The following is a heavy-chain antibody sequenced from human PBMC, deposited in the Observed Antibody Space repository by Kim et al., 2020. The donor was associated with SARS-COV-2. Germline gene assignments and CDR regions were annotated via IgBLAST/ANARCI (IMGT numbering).Heavy chain of an antibody. Sequence: GGSTSYAQKFQGRVTMTRDTSTSTVYMELSSLRSEDTAVYYCARIAVAGAWGQGSLVTVSS. CDR3: ARIAVAGA. V-gene: IGHV1-46*01. D-gene: IGHD6-19*01. J-gene: IGHJ5*02. CDR2: GGST.